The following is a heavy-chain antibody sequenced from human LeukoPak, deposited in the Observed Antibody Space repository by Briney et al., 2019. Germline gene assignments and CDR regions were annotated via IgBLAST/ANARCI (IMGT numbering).Heavy chain of an antibody. V-gene: IGHV4-34*01. J-gene: IGHJ6*03. CDR3: ARVLTPWVVVVTRSYYYYMDV. Sequence: SETLSLTCAVYGGSFSGYYWSWIRQPPGKGLEWIGEINHSGSTNYNPSLKSRVTISVDTSKNQFSLKLSSVTAADTAVYYCARVLTPWVVVVTRSYYYYMDVWGKGTTVTVSS. CDR2: INHSGST. CDR1: GGSFSGYY. D-gene: IGHD3-22*01.